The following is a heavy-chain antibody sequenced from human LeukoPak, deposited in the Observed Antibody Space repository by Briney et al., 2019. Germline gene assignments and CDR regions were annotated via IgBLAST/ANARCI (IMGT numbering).Heavy chain of an antibody. CDR1: GFTFNIYA. Sequence: GGSLRLSCAASGFTFNIYAMTWVRQAPGKGLEWVSGISGSGGNTNYADSVKGRFTISRDNSKNTMYLQMDSLRAEDTAVYYCAKDGGYCSGGNCLRRFDPWGQGTLVTVSS. CDR3: AKDGGYCSGGNCLRRFDP. V-gene: IGHV3-23*01. CDR2: ISGSGGNT. D-gene: IGHD2-15*01. J-gene: IGHJ5*02.